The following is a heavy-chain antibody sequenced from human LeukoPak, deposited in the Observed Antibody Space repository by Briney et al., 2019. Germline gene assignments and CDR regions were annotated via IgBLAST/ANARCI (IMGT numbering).Heavy chain of an antibody. CDR2: IYYSGST. CDR3: ARDSVGSNHFDY. Sequence: SQTLSLTCTVSGGSISSGDYYWSWIRQPPGKGLEWIGYIYYSGSTYYNPSLKSRVTISVDTSKNQFSLELSSVTAADTAVYYCARDSVGSNHFDYWGQGTLVTVSS. J-gene: IGHJ4*02. V-gene: IGHV4-30-4*08. CDR1: GGSISSGDYY. D-gene: IGHD4-23*01.